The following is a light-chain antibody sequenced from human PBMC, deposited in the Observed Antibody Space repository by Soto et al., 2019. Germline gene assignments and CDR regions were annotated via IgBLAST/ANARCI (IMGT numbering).Light chain of an antibody. Sequence: SYELAQPPSVSVSPGQTASISCSGHELGDKFTAWYQQKPGQAPVLVIYQDRKRPSGIPERFSGSNSGTTATLTISATQPVDEAYYYWQAWDKTVVFGGGTKLTVL. CDR3: QAWDKTVV. J-gene: IGLJ2*01. CDR2: QDR. V-gene: IGLV3-1*01. CDR1: ELGDKF.